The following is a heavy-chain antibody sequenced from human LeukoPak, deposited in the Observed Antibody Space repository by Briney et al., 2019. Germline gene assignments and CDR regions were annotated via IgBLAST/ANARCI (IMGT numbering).Heavy chain of an antibody. Sequence: GGSLRLSCATSGFSFSSYAMSWVRQAPGKGLEWVSGISGSGGSTYYADSVKGRFTISRDNSNNTLYLQMTSLRAEDTAVYYCAKDQRFALSNYDYWGQGTLVTVSS. J-gene: IGHJ4*02. CDR3: AKDQRFALSNYDY. V-gene: IGHV3-23*01. CDR2: ISGSGGST. D-gene: IGHD2/OR15-2a*01. CDR1: GFSFSSYA.